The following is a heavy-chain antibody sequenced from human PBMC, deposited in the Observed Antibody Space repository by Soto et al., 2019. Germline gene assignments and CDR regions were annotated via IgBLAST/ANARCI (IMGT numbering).Heavy chain of an antibody. CDR3: ARGPPFLP. CDR2: IYHSGSI. D-gene: IGHD3-3*02. J-gene: IGHJ5*02. CDR1: GGSISSSSYS. Sequence: SETLSLTCTVSGGSISSSSYSWSWIRQPPGKGLEWIGYIYHSGSIYYNPSLKSRVTISVDRSKNQFSLKLSSVTAADTAVYYCARGPPFLPWGQGTLVTVSS. V-gene: IGHV4-30-2*01.